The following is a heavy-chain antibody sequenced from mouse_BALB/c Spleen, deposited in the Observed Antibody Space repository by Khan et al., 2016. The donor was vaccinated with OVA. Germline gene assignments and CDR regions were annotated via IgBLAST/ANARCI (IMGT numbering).Heavy chain of an antibody. CDR1: GFTFSTSA. Sequence: EVQLVESGGGLVKPGGSLKLSCEVSGFTFSTSAMSWVRQNPEKRLEWVASISSDGDYTFYLDSVKGRFTISRDNAKNTPYLDMSSLRSDYTVMFYCARSSDGNFGYWGQGTLVTVSA. CDR2: ISSDGDYT. D-gene: IGHD2-1*01. CDR3: ARSSDGNFGY. J-gene: IGHJ3*02. V-gene: IGHV5-9-3*01.